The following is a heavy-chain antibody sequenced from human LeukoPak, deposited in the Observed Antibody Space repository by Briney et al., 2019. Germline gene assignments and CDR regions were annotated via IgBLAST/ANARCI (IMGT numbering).Heavy chain of an antibody. J-gene: IGHJ4*02. V-gene: IGHV3-30*04. CDR2: ISYDGSNK. CDR3: ARDYGSGSSLDY. Sequence: GGSLRLSCAASGFTFSSYEMNWVRQAPGKGLEWVAVISYDGSNKYYADSVKGRFTISRDNSKNTLYLQMNSLRAEDTAVYYCARDYGSGSSLDYWGQGTLVTVSS. CDR1: GFTFSSYE. D-gene: IGHD3-10*01.